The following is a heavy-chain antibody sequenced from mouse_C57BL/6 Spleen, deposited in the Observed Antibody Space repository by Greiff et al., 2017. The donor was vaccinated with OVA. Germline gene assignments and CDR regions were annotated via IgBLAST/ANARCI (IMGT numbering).Heavy chain of an antibody. CDR3: ASQYQGAMDY. D-gene: IGHD5-1-1*01. CDR1: GFSFTSYG. CDR2: IWGVGST. J-gene: IGHJ4*01. Sequence: VKLQESGPGLVAPSQRLSITCTVSGFSFTSYGVDWVRQSPGKGLEWLGVIWGVGSTNYNSALKSRLSISKDNSKSQVFLKMNSLQTDDTAMYYCASQYQGAMDYWGQGTSVTVSS. V-gene: IGHV2-6*01.